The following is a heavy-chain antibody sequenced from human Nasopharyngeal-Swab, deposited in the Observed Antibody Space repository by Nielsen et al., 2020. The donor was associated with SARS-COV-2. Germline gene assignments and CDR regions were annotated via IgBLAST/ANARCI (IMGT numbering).Heavy chain of an antibody. CDR3: ARNGWGRWLQFNY. D-gene: IGHD5-24*01. V-gene: IGHV3-7*01. CDR2: KKQYGSEK. CDR1: GFSLSDYW. Sequence: GESLKTSCAASGFSLSDYWMSLVRQTPGRGLEWLAYKKQYGSEKYYLDFVRGRFTISRDNAKNSVYLQMNRLRVDDTALYYCARNGWGRWLQFNYTGQGTVVTVSS. J-gene: IGHJ4*02.